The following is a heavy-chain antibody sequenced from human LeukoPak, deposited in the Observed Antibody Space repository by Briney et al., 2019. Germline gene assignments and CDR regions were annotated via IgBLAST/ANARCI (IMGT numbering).Heavy chain of an antibody. Sequence: PGGSLRLSCAASGFTFSNYALTWVRQAPGKGLEWVSTISNTGISTYYADSVKGRFSISRDNSKNTLYLQMDSLRGEDTAVYYCAKDFRIGYSAHFDYWGQGALVTVSS. D-gene: IGHD2-21*01. CDR1: GFTFSNYA. CDR2: ISNTGIST. CDR3: AKDFRIGYSAHFDY. V-gene: IGHV3-23*01. J-gene: IGHJ4*02.